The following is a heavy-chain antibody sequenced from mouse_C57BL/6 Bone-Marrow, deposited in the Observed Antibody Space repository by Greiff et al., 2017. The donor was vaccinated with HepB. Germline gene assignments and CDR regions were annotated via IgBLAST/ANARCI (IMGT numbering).Heavy chain of an antibody. CDR3: ASPVTTYYFDY. V-gene: IGHV1-42*01. CDR1: GYSFTGYY. CDR2: INPSTGGN. J-gene: IGHJ2*01. Sequence: VQLKQSGPELVKPGASVKISCKASGYSFTGYYMNWVKQSPEKSLEWIGEINPSTGGNTYNQKFKAKATLTVDKSSSTAYMQLKSLTSEDSAVYYCASPVTTYYFDYWGQGTTLTVSS. D-gene: IGHD2-2*01.